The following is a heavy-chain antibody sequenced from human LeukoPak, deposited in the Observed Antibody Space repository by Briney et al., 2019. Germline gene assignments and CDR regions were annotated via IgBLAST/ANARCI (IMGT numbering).Heavy chain of an antibody. CDR1: GYTFTGYY. CDR3: ARDLVAAAVMPPHRHGNPDY. V-gene: IGHV1-2*02. CDR2: INPNSGGT. Sequence: ASVKVSCKASGYTFTGYYMHWVRQAPGQGLEWMGWINPNSGGTNYAQKFQGRVTMTRDTSISTAYMELSRLRSDDTAVYYCARDLVAAAVMPPHRHGNPDYWGQGTLVTVSS. J-gene: IGHJ4*02. D-gene: IGHD6-13*01.